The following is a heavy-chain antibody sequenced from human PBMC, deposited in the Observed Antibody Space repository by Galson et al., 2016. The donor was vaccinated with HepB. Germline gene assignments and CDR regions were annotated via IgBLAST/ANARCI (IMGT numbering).Heavy chain of an antibody. CDR1: GFIVSSHY. CDR3: ARDPGRIAAAGHLDP. V-gene: IGHV3-53*01. CDR2: IYSGGAT. D-gene: IGHD6-13*01. J-gene: IGHJ5*02. Sequence: SLRLSCAASGFIVSSHYMNWVRQIPGKGLEWVAIIYSGGATYYADSVKGRFTISRDNPKNTLYLQMNSLRGDDTAVYYCARDPGRIAAAGHLDPWGQGTLVTVSS.